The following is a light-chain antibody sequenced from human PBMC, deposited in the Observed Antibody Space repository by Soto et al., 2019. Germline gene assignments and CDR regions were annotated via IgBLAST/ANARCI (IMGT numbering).Light chain of an antibody. J-gene: IGLJ1*01. V-gene: IGLV2-14*01. CDR2: EVT. CDR1: GSDIAGYNY. Sequence: QSVLTQPASVSGSPGQSITISCTGTGSDIAGYNYISWYQQLPGKAPKLMIYEVTIRPSGISNRFSGSKSGNTASLTISGLQAEDEADYYCTSFTSTSSLYVFGTGTKVTVL. CDR3: TSFTSTSSLYV.